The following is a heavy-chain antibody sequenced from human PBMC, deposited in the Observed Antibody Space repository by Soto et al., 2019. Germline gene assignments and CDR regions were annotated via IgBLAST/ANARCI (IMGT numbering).Heavy chain of an antibody. J-gene: IGHJ6*03. D-gene: IGHD1-1*01. CDR3: AKDNTTGTNYFYYYMDV. CDR2: ISWNSATI. Sequence: GVPLRVSCAAAGVSIDDCAMHCVRQAPGKGLEWVAGISWNSATIGYADSVKGRFTISRDNAKNSLYLQMNSLRAEDTALYYCAKDNTTGTNYFYYYMDVWGKGTKVTVSS. V-gene: IGHV3-9*01. CDR1: GVSIDDCA.